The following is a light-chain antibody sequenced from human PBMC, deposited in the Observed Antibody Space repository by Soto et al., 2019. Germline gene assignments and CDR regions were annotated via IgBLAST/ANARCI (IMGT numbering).Light chain of an antibody. CDR1: SSNIGRGYY. Sequence: SVLTQPPSVSGAPGQRVTLSCPGRSSNIGRGYYVHWYHQVPGSAPRLLLSGDNTRPSGVPDRFSGSRSGTSASLAITGLQAEDEADYYCQTFDSSLTISGVFGGGTK. V-gene: IGLV1-40*01. CDR3: QTFDSSLTISGV. J-gene: IGLJ3*02. CDR2: GDN.